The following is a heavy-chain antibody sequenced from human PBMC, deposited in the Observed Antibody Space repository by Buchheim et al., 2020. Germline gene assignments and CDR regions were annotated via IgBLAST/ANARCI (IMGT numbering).Heavy chain of an antibody. CDR3: ARDLYYDFWSGYYTGSGDYYYYGMDV. V-gene: IGHV4-4*07. J-gene: IGHJ6*02. D-gene: IGHD3-3*01. CDR2: IYTSGST. Sequence: QVQLQESGPGLVKPSETLSLTCTVSGGSISSYYWSWIRQPAGKGLEWIGRIYTSGSTNYNPSLKSRVTMSVDTSKNPFSLKLSSVTAADTAVYYCARDLYYDFWSGYYTGSGDYYYYGMDVWGQGTT. CDR1: GGSISSYY.